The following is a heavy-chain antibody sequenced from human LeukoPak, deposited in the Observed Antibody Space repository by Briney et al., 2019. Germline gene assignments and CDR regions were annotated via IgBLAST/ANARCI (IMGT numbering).Heavy chain of an antibody. D-gene: IGHD4-23*01. CDR2: IHYSGST. CDR1: GGSISNYY. CDR3: ARELGATVVNYGMDV. V-gene: IGHV4-59*01. J-gene: IGHJ6*02. Sequence: SETLSLTCTVSGGSISNYYWSWIRQPPGKGLEWIRYIHYSGSTNYDPSLKSRVTISVDTSKNQLSLKLTSMTAADTAVYYCARELGATVVNYGMDVWGQGTTVTVSS.